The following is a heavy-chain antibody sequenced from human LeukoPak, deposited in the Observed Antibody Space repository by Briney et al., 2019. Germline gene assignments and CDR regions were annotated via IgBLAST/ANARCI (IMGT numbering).Heavy chain of an antibody. D-gene: IGHD6-19*01. CDR1: GSTFRSYG. J-gene: IGHJ4*02. CDR3: AAIGYSSGWSPG. CDR2: ISYDGSNK. V-gene: IGHV3-30*03. Sequence: GRSHAGSCEACGSTFRSYGMHWVRQAPGKGLEWVAVISYDGSNKYYADSVKGRFTISRDNSKNTLYLQMNSLRAEDTAVYYCAAIGYSSGWSPGWGQGTLVTVSS.